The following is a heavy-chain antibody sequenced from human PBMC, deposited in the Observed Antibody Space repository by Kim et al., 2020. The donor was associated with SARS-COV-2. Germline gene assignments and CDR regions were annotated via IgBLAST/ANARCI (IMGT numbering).Heavy chain of an antibody. V-gene: IGHV4-39*01. D-gene: IGHD5-18*01. CDR3: ARDTAMVTNFDY. Sequence: YYNPSLKSRVTISVDTSKNQFSLKLSSVTAADTAVYYCARDTAMVTNFDYWGQGTLVTVSS. J-gene: IGHJ4*02.